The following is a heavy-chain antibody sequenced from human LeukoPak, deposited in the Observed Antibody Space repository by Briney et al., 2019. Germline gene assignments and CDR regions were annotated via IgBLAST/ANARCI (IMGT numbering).Heavy chain of an antibody. D-gene: IGHD5-18*01. CDR2: ITWNRDNI. CDR3: ATRSGYSYGYVGY. Sequence: PGGSLRLSCAASGFTFDDYAMHWVRQAPGKGLEWVSGITWNRDNIGYGDSVKGRFTISRDNVKNVLYLQMTSLRPEDTALYYCATRSGYSYGYVGYWGQGTLVTVSS. V-gene: IGHV3-9*01. J-gene: IGHJ4*02. CDR1: GFTFDDYA.